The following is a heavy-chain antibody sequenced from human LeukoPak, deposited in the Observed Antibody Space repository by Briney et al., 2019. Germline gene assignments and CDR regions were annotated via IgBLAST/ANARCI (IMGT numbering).Heavy chain of an antibody. Sequence: GASVKLSCKASGYTFTAYYMHWVRQAPGQGLEWMAWIDSKNGDTKYAQKFQSRLTITRDTSIGIAYMELRSLISDDTAVYYCASEAYCTGGHCSVQSVDSWGQGTPVTVSS. D-gene: IGHD2-8*02. CDR1: GYTFTAYY. CDR2: IDSKNGDT. J-gene: IGHJ4*02. V-gene: IGHV1-2*02. CDR3: ASEAYCTGGHCSVQSVDS.